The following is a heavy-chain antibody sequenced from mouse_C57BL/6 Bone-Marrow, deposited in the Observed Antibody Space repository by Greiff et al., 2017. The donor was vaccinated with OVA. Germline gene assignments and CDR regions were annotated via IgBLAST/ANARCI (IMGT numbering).Heavy chain of an antibody. J-gene: IGHJ2*01. CDR2: ISNGGGST. CDR3: ARRNGYFYFDY. Sequence: EVQLVESGGGLVQPGGSLKLSCAASGFTFSDYYMYWVRQTPEKRLEWVAYISNGGGSTYYPDTVKGRFTISRDHAKNTLYLQMSRLKSEDTAMYYCARRNGYFYFDYWGQGTTLTVSS. CDR1: GFTFSDYY. D-gene: IGHD2-3*01. V-gene: IGHV5-12*01.